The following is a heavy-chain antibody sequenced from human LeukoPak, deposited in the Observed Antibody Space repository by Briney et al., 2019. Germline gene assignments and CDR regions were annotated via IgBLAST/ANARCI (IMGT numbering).Heavy chain of an antibody. CDR1: GFTFSSYD. CDR2: IGTAGDT. Sequence: GGSLRLSCAASGFTFSSYDMHWVRQATGKGLEWVSAIGTAGDTYYPGSVKGRFTISRENAKNSLYLQMNSLRAGDAAVYYCARSTYSSSWGYYYGMDVWGQGTTVTVSS. D-gene: IGHD6-13*01. V-gene: IGHV3-13*01. CDR3: ARSTYSSSWGYYYGMDV. J-gene: IGHJ6*02.